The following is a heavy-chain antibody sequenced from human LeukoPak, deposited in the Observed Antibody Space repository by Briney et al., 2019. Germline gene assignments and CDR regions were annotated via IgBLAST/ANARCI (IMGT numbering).Heavy chain of an antibody. V-gene: IGHV4-34*01. D-gene: IGHD1-26*01. CDR2: INHSGST. CDR3: ATRGNEVGAISFGY. J-gene: IGHJ4*02. Sequence: SETLSLTCTVSGGSISSYYWSWIRQPPGKGLEWIGEINHSGSTNYNPSLKSRVTISVDTSKNQFSLELSSVTAADTAVYYCATRGNEVGAISFGYWGQGTLVTVSS. CDR1: GGSISSYY.